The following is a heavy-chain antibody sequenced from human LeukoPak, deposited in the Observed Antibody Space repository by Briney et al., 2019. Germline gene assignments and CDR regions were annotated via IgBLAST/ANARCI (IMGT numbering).Heavy chain of an antibody. J-gene: IGHJ4*02. CDR1: GYTFTGNF. CDR3: ARTRGTHISMAYLDS. D-gene: IGHD2/OR15-2a*01. V-gene: IGHV1-2*02. Sequence: DSVKVSCKTSGYTFTGNFMHWVRQAPGQGPEWMGWINPNNGDTNYAQKFQGRVTMTRVTSITTAYMELSSLRSGDTAVYYCARTRGTHISMAYLDSWGQGTLVTVSS. CDR2: INPNNGDT.